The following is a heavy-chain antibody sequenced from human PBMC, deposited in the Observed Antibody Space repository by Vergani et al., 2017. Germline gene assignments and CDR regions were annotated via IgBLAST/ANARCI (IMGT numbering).Heavy chain of an antibody. CDR2: FDPEHGEV. CDR1: GYSLTELT. D-gene: IGHD3-22*01. J-gene: IGHJ4*02. V-gene: IGHV1-24*01. Sequence: QVQLVQSGSEVRKPGASVKVSCQVSGYSLTELTIHWVRQAPGKGLEWMGGFDPEHGEVTFAHHIQGRVTMTEDRSTDTAYMELSSLRPEHTALYYCAIVTDYYDISGYYLDYWGQGTLVTVSS. CDR3: AIVTDYYDISGYYLDY.